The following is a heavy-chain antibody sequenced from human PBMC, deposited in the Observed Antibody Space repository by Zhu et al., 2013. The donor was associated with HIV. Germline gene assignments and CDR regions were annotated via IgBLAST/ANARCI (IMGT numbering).Heavy chain of an antibody. CDR3: ATSGATITNYYFDY. Sequence: VQLVQSGAEVKKPGSSVKVSCKASGGTFSTYVINWVRQAPRQGLEWMGGIIPIFGTTSYAQKFQGRVTITADKSTSTVYMALSSLRSEDTAVYYCATSGATITNYYFDYWGQGTLVTVSS. D-gene: IGHD4-4*01. CDR1: GGTFSTYV. J-gene: IGHJ4*02. V-gene: IGHV1-69*06. CDR2: IIPIFGTT.